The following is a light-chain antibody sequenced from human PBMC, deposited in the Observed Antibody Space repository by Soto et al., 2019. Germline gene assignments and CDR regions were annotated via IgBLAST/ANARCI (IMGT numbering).Light chain of an antibody. V-gene: IGLV2-14*01. J-gene: IGLJ3*02. CDR3: SSYTTSSTWV. CDR1: SSDVGGYNY. CDR2: DVT. Sequence: QSALTQPASVSGSPGQSITISCTGTSSDVGGYNYVSWYQQHPGKAPKLMIYDVTNRPSGVSSRFSGSKSGNTASLTISGXXXXXEADYYCSSYTTSSTWVFGGGTKLTVL.